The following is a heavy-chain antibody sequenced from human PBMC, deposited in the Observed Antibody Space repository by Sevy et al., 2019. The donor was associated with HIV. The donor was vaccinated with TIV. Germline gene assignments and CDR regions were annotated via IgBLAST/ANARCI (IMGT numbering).Heavy chain of an antibody. V-gene: IGHV1-8*01. Sequence: ASVKVSCKASGYTFTSYDINWVRQATGQGLEWMGWMNPNSGNTGYAQKFQGRVTMTRNTSISTAYMELSGLRSEDTAVYYCAARPLLAGDSSVGFDYWGQGTLVTVSS. CDR1: GYTFTSYD. CDR3: AARPLLAGDSSVGFDY. D-gene: IGHD3-22*01. J-gene: IGHJ4*02. CDR2: MNPNSGNT.